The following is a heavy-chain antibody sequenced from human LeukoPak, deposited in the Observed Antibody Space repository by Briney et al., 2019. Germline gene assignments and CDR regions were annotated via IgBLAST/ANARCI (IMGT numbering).Heavy chain of an antibody. CDR1: GFTFSSYW. D-gene: IGHD3/OR15-3a*01. CDR2: IKQDGSEK. V-gene: IGHV3-7*03. CDR3: ARDPAPPLFMDHNYFDY. J-gene: IGHJ4*02. Sequence: GSLRLSCAASGFTFSSYWMSWVRQAPGKGLEWVANIKQDGSEKYYVDSVKGRFTISRDNAKNSLYLQMNSLRAEDTAVYYCARDPAPPLFMDHNYFDYWGQGTLVTVSS.